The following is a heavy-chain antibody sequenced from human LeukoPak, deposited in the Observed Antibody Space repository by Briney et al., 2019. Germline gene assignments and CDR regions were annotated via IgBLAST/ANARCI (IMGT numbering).Heavy chain of an antibody. Sequence: GASVKVSCKASGYTFTSYDINWVRQATGQGLEWMGWMNPNSGNTGYAQKFQGRVTITRNTSISTAYMELSSLRSEDTAVYYCARSRRLYYDFWSGADAFDIWGQRTMVTVSS. CDR3: ARSRRLYYDFWSGADAFDI. CDR1: GYTFTSYD. J-gene: IGHJ3*02. V-gene: IGHV1-8*03. CDR2: MNPNSGNT. D-gene: IGHD3-3*01.